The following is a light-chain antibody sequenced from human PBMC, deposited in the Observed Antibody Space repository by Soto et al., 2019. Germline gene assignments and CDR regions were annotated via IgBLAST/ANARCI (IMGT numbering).Light chain of an antibody. V-gene: IGKV1-5*03. CDR2: KAS. CDR3: QQYNRWPLT. J-gene: IGKJ4*01. Sequence: DIQMTQSPSTLSGSVGDRVTITCRASQTISTLLAWYQHEPGKAPKLLIHKASSLQSGVPSRFSGSGSGTDFTLTISSLQSEDFAVYYCQQYNRWPLTFGRGTKVDIK. CDR1: QTISTL.